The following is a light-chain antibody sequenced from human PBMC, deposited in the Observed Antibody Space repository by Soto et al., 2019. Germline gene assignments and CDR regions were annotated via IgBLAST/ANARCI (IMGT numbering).Light chain of an antibody. Sequence: ETVLTQSPGSLSLSPGETATLSCRASQSVSSTYLAWYQQKPGQAPRVLIYGASSRATGIPDRFSGSGSGTDFTLTISRLAPEDFAVYYCHQCGNSWWTFGQGTKVEIK. CDR3: HQCGNSWWT. J-gene: IGKJ1*01. CDR1: QSVSSTY. V-gene: IGKV3-20*01. CDR2: GAS.